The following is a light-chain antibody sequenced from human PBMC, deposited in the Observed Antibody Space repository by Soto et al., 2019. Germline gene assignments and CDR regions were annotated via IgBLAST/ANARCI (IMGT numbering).Light chain of an antibody. V-gene: IGKV3-15*01. CDR1: QSVSSN. CDR2: GAS. CDR3: QADNNWPPDT. J-gene: IGKJ1*01. Sequence: EIVMTQSPATLSVSPGERATLSCRASQSVSSNLAWYQQKPGQAPRLLIYGASTRATGIPARFSGSGSGTGFTTNNQRLADEEFGIYYCQADNNWPPDTFGQGTKVEIK.